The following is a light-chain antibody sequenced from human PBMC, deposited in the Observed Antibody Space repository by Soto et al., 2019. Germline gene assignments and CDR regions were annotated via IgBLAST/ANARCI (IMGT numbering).Light chain of an antibody. V-gene: IGKV1-9*01. Sequence: IQLTQSPSSLSASVGDRVTISCRASQGIANFLAWYQQKPGKAPTLLIYGASTLQSGVPSRFSGRVSGTDLTLAISSLQPEDFASHYCLQLNSFPIAFGPWTKVDIK. CDR2: GAS. CDR1: QGIANF. CDR3: LQLNSFPIA. J-gene: IGKJ3*01.